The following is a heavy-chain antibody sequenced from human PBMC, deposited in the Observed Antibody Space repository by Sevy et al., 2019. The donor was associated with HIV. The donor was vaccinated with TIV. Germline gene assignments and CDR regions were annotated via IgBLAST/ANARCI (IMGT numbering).Heavy chain of an antibody. J-gene: IGHJ4*02. D-gene: IGHD2-8*01. CDR2: INPNSGAI. CDR3: ARPKGDVRYCSTVSCYDFDY. CDR1: GFSMFGNF. V-gene: IGHV1-2*02. Sequence: ASVKVSCKASGFSMFGNFLHWVRQAPGQGLEWMGWINPNSGAIDYAQQFRGRFTMSRDTSITTAYMELSRLTSDDTAMYYCARPKGDVRYCSTVSCYDFDYWGQGTLVTVSS.